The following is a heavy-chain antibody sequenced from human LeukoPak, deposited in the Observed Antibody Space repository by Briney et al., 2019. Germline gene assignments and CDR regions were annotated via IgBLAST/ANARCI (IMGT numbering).Heavy chain of an antibody. J-gene: IGHJ4*02. V-gene: IGHV3-48*03. CDR1: GFTFSSYE. CDR3: ARQTVAGTFFDY. CDR2: ISSSGSTI. Sequence: GGSLRLSCAASGFTFSSYEMSWVRQAPGKGLEWVSYISSSGSTIYYADSVKGRFTISRDNAENSLYLQMNSLRAEDTAVNYCARQTVAGTFFDYWGQGTLVTVSS. D-gene: IGHD6-19*01.